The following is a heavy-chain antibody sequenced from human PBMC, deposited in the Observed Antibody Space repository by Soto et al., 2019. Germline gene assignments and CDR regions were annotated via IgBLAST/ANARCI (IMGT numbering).Heavy chain of an antibody. V-gene: IGHV3-23*01. D-gene: IGHD1-20*01. CDR2: LSASGGAT. CDR3: AKALQGNSNPDH. Sequence: GGSLRLSCAASGFTFSSYAMSWVRQAPGKGLEWVSALSASGGATYYADSVKGRFTISRDNSKNTLYLQMNSLGAEDTAVYHCAKALQGNSNPDHWGQGNLVTVSS. CDR1: GFTFSSYA. J-gene: IGHJ5*02.